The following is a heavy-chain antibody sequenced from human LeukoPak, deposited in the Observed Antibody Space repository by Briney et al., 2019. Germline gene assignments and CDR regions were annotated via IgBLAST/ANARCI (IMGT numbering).Heavy chain of an antibody. CDR3: ARDGAMVVSLYYFDY. Sequence: ASVKVSCKASGYTFTSYDINWVRQATGQGLEWMGIINPSGGSTSYAQKFQGRVTMTRDTSTSTVYMELSSLRSEDTAVYYCARDGAMVVSLYYFDYWGQGTLVTVSS. CDR2: INPSGGST. CDR1: GYTFTSYD. V-gene: IGHV1-46*01. J-gene: IGHJ4*02. D-gene: IGHD2-8*02.